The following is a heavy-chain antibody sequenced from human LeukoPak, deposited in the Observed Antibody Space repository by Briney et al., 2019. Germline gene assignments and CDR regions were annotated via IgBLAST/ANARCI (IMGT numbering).Heavy chain of an antibody. D-gene: IGHD6-6*01. J-gene: IGHJ4*02. CDR2: INIDGSTT. CDR1: GFTFSNYW. CDR3: ARSGGSSSLGY. Sequence: GGSLRLSCAASGFTFSNYWMHWVRQAPGKGLVWVSHINIDGSTTTYADSVKGRFTISRDNAKNTLYLRMNSLRVEDTAVYYCARSGGSSSLGYWGQGTLVTVSS. V-gene: IGHV3-74*01.